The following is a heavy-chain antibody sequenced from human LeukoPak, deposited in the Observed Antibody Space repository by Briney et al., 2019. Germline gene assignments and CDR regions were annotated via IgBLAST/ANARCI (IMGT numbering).Heavy chain of an antibody. CDR3: ARDLGATLSGWLYDY. CDR2: IWYDGSNK. V-gene: IGHV3-33*08. J-gene: IGHJ4*02. Sequence: GWSLRLSCAASGFTVSTYAMHWVRQAPGKGLEWVAVIWYDGSNKYYADSVKGRFTISRDNSKNTLYLQMNSLRAEDTAVYYCARDLGATLSGWLYDYWGQGTLVTVSS. CDR1: GFTVSTYA. D-gene: IGHD6-19*01.